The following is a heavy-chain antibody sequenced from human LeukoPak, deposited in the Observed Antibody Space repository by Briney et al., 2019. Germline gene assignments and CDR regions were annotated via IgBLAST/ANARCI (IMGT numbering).Heavy chain of an antibody. Sequence: SETLSLTCVVSGGSFSGYYWSWVRQLPEKGLEWIGEINHTGTTNYNTSLKSRMTMSVDTSMNQFSLKVYSVTAADTAVYYCARGMASPTHYYYYMDVWGKGAAVTVSS. D-gene: IGHD5-24*01. CDR1: GGSFSGYY. CDR2: INHTGTT. J-gene: IGHJ6*03. V-gene: IGHV4-34*01. CDR3: ARGMASPTHYYYYMDV.